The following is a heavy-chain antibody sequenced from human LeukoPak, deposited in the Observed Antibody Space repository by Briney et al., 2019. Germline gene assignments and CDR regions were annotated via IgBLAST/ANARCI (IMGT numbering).Heavy chain of an antibody. CDR2: ISGSGGST. V-gene: IGHV3-23*01. CDR1: GFTFSSYG. D-gene: IGHD3-22*01. Sequence: GGSLRLSCAASGFTFSSYGMSWVRRAPGKGLEWVSAISGSGGSTYYADSVKGRFTISRDNSKDTLYLQMNSLRAEDTAVYYCARVTMIVVVISAFDIWGQGTMVTVSS. CDR3: ARVTMIVVVISAFDI. J-gene: IGHJ3*02.